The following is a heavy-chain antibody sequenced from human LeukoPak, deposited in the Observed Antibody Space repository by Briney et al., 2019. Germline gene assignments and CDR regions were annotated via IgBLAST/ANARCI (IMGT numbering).Heavy chain of an antibody. CDR2: IHASGST. J-gene: IGHJ5*02. D-gene: IGHD3-22*01. Sequence: PSETLSLTCTVSGVSISSYYWSWIRQPAGKGLEWIGRIHASGSTNYNPSLKSRVTMSVDTSKNQFCLKLSSVTAADTAVYYCARDRYYYDSSGYYAWFDPWGQGTLVTVSS. CDR1: GVSISSYY. CDR3: ARDRYYYDSSGYYAWFDP. V-gene: IGHV4-4*07.